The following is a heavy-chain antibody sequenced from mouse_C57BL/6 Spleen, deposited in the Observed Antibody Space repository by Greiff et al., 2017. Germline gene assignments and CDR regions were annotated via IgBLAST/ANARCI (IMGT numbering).Heavy chain of an antibody. V-gene: IGHV1-19*01. CDR1: GYTFTDYY. J-gene: IGHJ4*01. CDR2: INPYNGGT. Sequence: EVQLQQSGPVLVKPGASVKMSCKASGYTFTDYYMNWVKQSHGKSLEWIGVINPYNGGTSYNQKFKGKATLTVDKSSSTAYMELNSLTSEDSAVYYCARALLRHLYAMDDWGQGTSVTVSS. D-gene: IGHD2-10*01. CDR3: ARALLRHLYAMDD.